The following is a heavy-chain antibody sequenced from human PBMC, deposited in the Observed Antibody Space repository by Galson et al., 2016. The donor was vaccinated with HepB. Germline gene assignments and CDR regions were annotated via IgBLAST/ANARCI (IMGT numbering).Heavy chain of an antibody. CDR2: IYHSGTT. J-gene: IGHJ4*03. Sequence: SETLSLTCTVSGDSISSNYWWTWVRQPPGKGLEWIGEIYHSGTTYYNPSLKSRVTISVDKSKNHFSLSLTSVTAADTALYYCASVRGGCSSSSCYLGSWGQGTLVTVSS. V-gene: IGHV4-4*02. CDR1: GDSISSNYW. CDR3: ASVRGGCSSSSCYLGS. D-gene: IGHD6-13*01.